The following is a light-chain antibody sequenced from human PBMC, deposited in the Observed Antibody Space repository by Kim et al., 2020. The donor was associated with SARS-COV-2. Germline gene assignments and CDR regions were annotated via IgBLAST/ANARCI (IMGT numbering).Light chain of an antibody. CDR3: QAWDSRTYVV. CDR1: KLGDKY. Sequence: SSELTQPPSVSVSPGQTASITCSGDKLGDKYACWYQQKPGQSPVLVIYQDTKRPSGIPERFSGSNFGNTATLTISGTQAMDEADYYCQAWDSRTYVVFGGGTQLTVL. J-gene: IGLJ2*01. V-gene: IGLV3-1*01. CDR2: QDT.